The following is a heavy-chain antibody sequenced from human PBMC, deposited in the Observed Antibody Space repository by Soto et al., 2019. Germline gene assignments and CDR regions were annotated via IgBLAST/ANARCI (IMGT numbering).Heavy chain of an antibody. J-gene: IGHJ3*01. CDR2: IHYNGYT. Sequence: PSETLSLTCTVSGGSVSSGSSYWGWIRQPPGKGLEWIGYIHYNGYTSYNPSLKSRVTISVDTSKNQFSLKLSSVTAADTAMFYCVRQYSADCTGGTCYHAFDFWGRGTMVTVSS. CDR1: GGSVSSGSSY. D-gene: IGHD2-15*01. V-gene: IGHV4-61*01. CDR3: VRQYSADCTGGTCYHAFDF.